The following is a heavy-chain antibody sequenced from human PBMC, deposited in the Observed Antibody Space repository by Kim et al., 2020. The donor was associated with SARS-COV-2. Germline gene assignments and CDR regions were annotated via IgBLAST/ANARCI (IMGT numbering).Heavy chain of an antibody. CDR1: GFTFSSYG. J-gene: IGHJ6*02. Sequence: GGSLRLSCAASGFTFSSYGMHWVRQAPGKGLEWVAVISYDGSNKYYADSVKGRFTISRDNSKNTLYLQMNSLRAEDTAVYYCAKGGGGWYYYYGMDVWGQGTTVTVSS. CDR2: ISYDGSNK. CDR3: AKGGGGWYYYYGMDV. V-gene: IGHV3-30*18. D-gene: IGHD2-15*01.